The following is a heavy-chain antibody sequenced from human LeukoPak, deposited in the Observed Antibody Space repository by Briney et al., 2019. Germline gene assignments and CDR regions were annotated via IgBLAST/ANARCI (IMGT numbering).Heavy chain of an antibody. CDR3: ATVGAVAGTI. D-gene: IGHD6-19*01. Sequence: AASVKISCKVSGYTLTELSMHWVRQAPGKGLEWMGGFDPEDGETIYAQKFQGRVTMTEDTSTDTAYMELSSLRSEDTAVYYCATVGAVAGTIWGQGTLVTVSS. V-gene: IGHV1-24*01. CDR1: GYTLTELS. J-gene: IGHJ4*02. CDR2: FDPEDGET.